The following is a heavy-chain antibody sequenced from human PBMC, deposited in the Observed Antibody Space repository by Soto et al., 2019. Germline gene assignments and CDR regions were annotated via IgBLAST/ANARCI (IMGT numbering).Heavy chain of an antibody. V-gene: IGHV1-18*01. CDR3: ARCQIFGFGDVVNWFDP. Sequence: GAPVKVSCKASGYTYTSYGISWARQAPGQGLEWMGWISAYNGNTNYAQKLQGRVTMTTDTSTSTAYKELRSLRSDDTAVYYCARCQIFGFGDVVNWFDPWGQGTVVTVS. CDR2: ISAYNGNT. D-gene: IGHD3-10*01. CDR1: GYTYTSYG. J-gene: IGHJ5*02.